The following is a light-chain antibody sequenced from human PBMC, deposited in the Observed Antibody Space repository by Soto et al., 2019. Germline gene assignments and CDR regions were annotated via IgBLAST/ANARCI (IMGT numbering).Light chain of an antibody. V-gene: IGKV3-20*01. CDR3: QQHGTSPIT. CDR1: QTVIHNY. J-gene: IGKJ5*01. CDR2: GAS. Sequence: EIVLTQSPDTLSLSPGETATLCWRSSQTVIHNYLAWHQQKPGQTPRLLVYGASSRATGIPDRFSGSGSGTDFTLTISRLEPEDFAVYYCQQHGTSPITFGQGTRLEIK.